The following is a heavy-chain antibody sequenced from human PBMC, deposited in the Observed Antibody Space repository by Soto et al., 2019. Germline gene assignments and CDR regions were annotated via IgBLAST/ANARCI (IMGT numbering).Heavy chain of an antibody. J-gene: IGHJ4*02. CDR2: IYSGGST. Sequence: EVQLVESGGGLVQPGGSLRLSCAASGLTVSSNYMSWVRQAPGKGLEWVSVIYSGGSTYYADSVKGRFTISRDNSKNTLYLQMNSLRAEDPAVCYCAIAPSPLEYWGQGNLVTVSS. CDR1: GLTVSSNY. CDR3: AIAPSPLEY. V-gene: IGHV3-66*01.